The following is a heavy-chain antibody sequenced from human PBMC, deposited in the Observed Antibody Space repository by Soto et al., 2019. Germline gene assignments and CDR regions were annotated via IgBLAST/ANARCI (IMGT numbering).Heavy chain of an antibody. J-gene: IGHJ5*02. CDR2: ISSNSAYI. Sequence: GGSLRLSCAASGFTFRSFTMNWVRQSPGKGLEWVSTISSNSAYIYYTDALRGRFTISRDNAKNSLHLQTNSLRAEDTAVYYCTRDASRDSSARGWFDPWGPGTLVTVSS. V-gene: IGHV3-21*01. D-gene: IGHD6-13*01. CDR1: GFTFRSFT. CDR3: TRDASRDSSARGWFDP.